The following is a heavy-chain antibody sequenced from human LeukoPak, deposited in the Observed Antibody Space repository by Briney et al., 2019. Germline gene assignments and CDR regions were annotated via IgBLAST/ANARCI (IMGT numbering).Heavy chain of an antibody. J-gene: IGHJ3*02. CDR1: GGSLSSGSYY. V-gene: IGHV4-61*02. D-gene: IGHD6-6*01. CDR3: ARVAAGPASDAFDI. Sequence: SQTLSLTCTVSGGSLSSGSYYWSWIRQPPGKGLEWIGRISTSGSTNYNPSLKSRFTISVDTSKNQFSLKLSSVTAADTAVYYCARVAAGPASDAFDIWGQGTMVTVSS. CDR2: ISTSGST.